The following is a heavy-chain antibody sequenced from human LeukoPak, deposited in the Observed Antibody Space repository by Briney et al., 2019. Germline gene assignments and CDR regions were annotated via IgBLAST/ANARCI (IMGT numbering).Heavy chain of an antibody. Sequence: ASVKVSCKVSGYTLTELSMHWVRQAPGKALEWMGGFDPEDGKTIYAQKFQGRVTMTEDTSTDTAYMELSSLRSEDTAMYYCATVITISRFDPWGQGTLVTVSS. CDR2: FDPEDGKT. CDR3: ATVITISRFDP. J-gene: IGHJ5*02. CDR1: GYTLTELS. V-gene: IGHV1-24*01. D-gene: IGHD3-3*01.